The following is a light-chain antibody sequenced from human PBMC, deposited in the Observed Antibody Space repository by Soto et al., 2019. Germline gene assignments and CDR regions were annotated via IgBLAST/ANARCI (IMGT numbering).Light chain of an antibody. J-gene: IGKJ1*01. CDR2: RAS. CDR1: QTIATF. V-gene: IGKV1-5*03. Sequence: DIQVTQSPSTLSASVGDRVTITCRASQTIATFLAWYQQKPGKAPNLLIQRASILESGVPSRFSGSGSGTELTLTISSXQPDDIATYHCQQYYTYPWTFGQGTKVDIK. CDR3: QQYYTYPWT.